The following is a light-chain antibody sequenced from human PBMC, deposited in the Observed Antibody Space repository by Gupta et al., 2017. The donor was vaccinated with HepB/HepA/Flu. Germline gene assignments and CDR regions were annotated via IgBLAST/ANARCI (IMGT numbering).Light chain of an antibody. CDR3: QSYDKSLSGVI. V-gene: IGLV1-40*01. CDR2: ENI. J-gene: IGLJ2*01. Sequence: QSVLTPPPSVSGAPGQRATISCTGSSSNIGTGSDVYWYQQLPGTAPKLLIYENINRPSGVPGRFSGSRSATSASLAITGLQAEDEADYYCQSYDKSLSGVIFGGGTKLTVL. CDR1: SSNIGTGSD.